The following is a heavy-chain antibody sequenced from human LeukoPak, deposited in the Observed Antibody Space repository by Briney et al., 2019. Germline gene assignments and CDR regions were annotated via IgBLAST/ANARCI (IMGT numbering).Heavy chain of an antibody. CDR3: AAKGYSYGNNAFDI. J-gene: IGHJ3*02. CDR1: GFTFSSCG. Sequence: GGSLRLSCAASGFTFSSCGMHWVRQAPGKGLEGVAVISYDGSNKFYADSVTGRFTISRDNSKNTLNLQMNSLRAEDTAVYYCAAKGYSYGNNAFDIWGQGTMVTVSS. CDR2: ISYDGSNK. D-gene: IGHD5-18*01. V-gene: IGHV3-30*03.